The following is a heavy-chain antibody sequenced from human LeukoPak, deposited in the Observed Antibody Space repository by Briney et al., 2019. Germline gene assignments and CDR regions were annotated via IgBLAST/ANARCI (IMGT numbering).Heavy chain of an antibody. Sequence: PGGSLRLSCAASGFTFSSYSMNWVRQAPGKGLEWVSAISGSGGSTYYADSVKGRFTISRDNSKNTLYLQMNSLRAEDTAVYYCAKMDRSGSAGYYFDYWGQGTLVTVSS. CDR2: ISGSGGST. J-gene: IGHJ4*02. CDR3: AKMDRSGSAGYYFDY. D-gene: IGHD2-2*03. V-gene: IGHV3-23*01. CDR1: GFTFSSYS.